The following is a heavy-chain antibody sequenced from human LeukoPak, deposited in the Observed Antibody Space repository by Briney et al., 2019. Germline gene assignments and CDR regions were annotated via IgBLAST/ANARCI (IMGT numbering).Heavy chain of an antibody. CDR2: NYPGDSDT. V-gene: IGHV5-51*01. J-gene: IGHJ4*02. D-gene: IGHD1-26*01. Sequence: GESLKISCKGSGYSFTTFWIGWVPQIPGKGLEWMRINYPGDSDTRYSPSIQDEVTTSVDKTISTAYLHWSSLKASDNSMYYCARHSLGFDYWGQGTLVTVSS. CDR3: ARHSLGFDY. CDR1: GYSFTTFW.